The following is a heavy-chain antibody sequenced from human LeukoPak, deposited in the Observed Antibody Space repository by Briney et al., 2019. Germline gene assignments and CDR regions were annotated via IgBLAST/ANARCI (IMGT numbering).Heavy chain of an antibody. D-gene: IGHD3-22*01. CDR3: ARDSSPNYYDSSGMIDY. J-gene: IGHJ4*02. CDR1: GGSINNYY. V-gene: IGHV4-59*13. CDR2: ISDNGNT. Sequence: SETLSLTCTVSGGSINNYYWSWIRQPPGKGLEWIGYISDNGNTNYSPSLKSRVTISVDTSKSQFSLNLTSVTAVDTAVYYCARDSSPNYYDSSGMIDYWGQGTLVTVSS.